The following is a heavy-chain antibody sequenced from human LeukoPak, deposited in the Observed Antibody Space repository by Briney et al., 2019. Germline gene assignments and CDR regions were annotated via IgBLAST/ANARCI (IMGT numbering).Heavy chain of an antibody. D-gene: IGHD3-22*01. V-gene: IGHV4-39*01. CDR1: GGSFSGYY. CDR2: IYYSGST. CDR3: ASLIFASSGYYIPDYFDY. Sequence: SETLSLTCAVYGGSFSGYYWGWIRQPPGKGLERIGSIYYSGSTYYNPSLKSRVTISVDTSKNQFSLKLSSVTAADTAVYYCASLIFASSGYYIPDYFDYWGQGTLVTVSS. J-gene: IGHJ4*02.